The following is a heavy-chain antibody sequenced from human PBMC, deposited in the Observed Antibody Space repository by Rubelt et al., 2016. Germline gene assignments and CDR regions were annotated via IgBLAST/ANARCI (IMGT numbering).Heavy chain of an antibody. CDR2: IYNSGFT. Sequence: QVQLQQWGAGLLKPSETLSLTCAVYGGSFSGCYWSWIRQPPGKGLEWIGEIYNSGFTNYNRTLKSRVIISIDTSKNQFSLKLTSVTAADTAVYYCARGYASSWEPLDYWGQGVLVTVSS. CDR3: ARGYASSWEPLDY. D-gene: IGHD6-13*01. J-gene: IGHJ4*02. V-gene: IGHV4-34*01. CDR1: GGSFSGCY.